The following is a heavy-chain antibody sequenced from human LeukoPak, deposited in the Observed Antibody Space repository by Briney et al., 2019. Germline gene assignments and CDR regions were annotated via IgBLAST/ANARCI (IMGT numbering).Heavy chain of an antibody. Sequence: PGGSLRLSCAASGFTFSSYAMSWVRQAPGKGLEWVSAISGSGGSTYYADSVKGRFTISRDNSKNTLYLQMNSLRAEDTAVYYCAKGGYSYGDYDGPAPDYYYYYMDVWGKGTTVTVSS. J-gene: IGHJ6*03. CDR1: GFTFSSYA. CDR2: ISGSGGST. V-gene: IGHV3-23*01. D-gene: IGHD4-17*01. CDR3: AKGGYSYGDYDGPAPDYYYYYMDV.